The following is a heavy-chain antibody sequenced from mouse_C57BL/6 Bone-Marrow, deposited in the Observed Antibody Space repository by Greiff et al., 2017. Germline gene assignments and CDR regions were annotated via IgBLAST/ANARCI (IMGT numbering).Heavy chain of an antibody. V-gene: IGHV1-9*01. CDR1: SYTFTGYW. CDR2: ILPGSGST. CDR3: ARKDYYGSSSRWYFDV. D-gene: IGHD1-1*01. J-gene: IGHJ1*03. Sequence: QVQLQQSGAELMKPGASVKLSCKATSYTFTGYWIEWVKQRPGHGLEWIGEILPGSGSTNYNEKFKGKATFTADTSSNTAYMQLSSLTTEDSAIYYCARKDYYGSSSRWYFDVWGTGTTVTVSS.